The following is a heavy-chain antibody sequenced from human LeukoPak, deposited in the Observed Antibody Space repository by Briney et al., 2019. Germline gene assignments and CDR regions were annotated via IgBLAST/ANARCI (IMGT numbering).Heavy chain of an antibody. J-gene: IGHJ4*02. V-gene: IGHV1-24*01. Sequence: GASVKVSCKVSGSTFTELSIHWVRQAPGKGLEWMGGFDPEDGETIYAQKFQGRVTMTEDTSTDTAYMELSTLRSEDTAVYYCATERRGYSGYDLDYWGQGTLVIVSS. D-gene: IGHD5-12*01. CDR2: FDPEDGET. CDR1: GSTFTELS. CDR3: ATERRGYSGYDLDY.